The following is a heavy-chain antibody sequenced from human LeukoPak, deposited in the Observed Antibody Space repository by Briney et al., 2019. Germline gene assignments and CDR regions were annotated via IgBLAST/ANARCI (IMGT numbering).Heavy chain of an antibody. CDR2: IKPSGGDT. CDR3: ARGRKAVARYYYYMDV. CDR1: GYTFTDYN. V-gene: IGHV1-46*04. D-gene: IGHD6-19*01. Sequence: ASVKVSCKTSGYTFTDYNLHWVRQAPGQRLEWMGIIKPSGGDTSYAQTLQGRVFMTRDTSTSTVYMELSSLKSADTAVYYCARGRKAVARYYYYMDVWGKGTTVTVSS. J-gene: IGHJ6*03.